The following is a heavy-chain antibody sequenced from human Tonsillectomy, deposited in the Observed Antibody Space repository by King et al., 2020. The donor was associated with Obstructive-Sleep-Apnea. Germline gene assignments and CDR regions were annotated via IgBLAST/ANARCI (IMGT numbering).Heavy chain of an antibody. CDR3: ARDLGYSYGIDY. Sequence: QLQESGPGLVKPSETLSLTCTVSGDSISTYYWSWIRQPPGKGLDWIGYIYYSGSTSYNASLKSRVTISVDTSKNQFSLKLRSVTAADTAVYYCARDLGYSYGIDYWGQGTLVTVSS. CDR2: IYYSGST. D-gene: IGHD5-18*01. J-gene: IGHJ4*02. V-gene: IGHV4-59*01. CDR1: GDSISTYY.